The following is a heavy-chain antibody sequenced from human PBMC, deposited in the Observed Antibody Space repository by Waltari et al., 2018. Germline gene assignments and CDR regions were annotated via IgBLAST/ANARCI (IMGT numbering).Heavy chain of an antibody. V-gene: IGHV1-69*05. CDR1: GGTFSSYA. Sequence: QVQLVQSGAEVKKPGSSVKVSCKASGGTFSSYAISWVRQAPGNGLEWMGGIIPIFGTANYAQKFQGRVTITTDESTSTAYMELSSLRSEDTAVYYCARDNALKYYYDSSGLWENNWFDPWGQGTLVTVSS. CDR3: ARDNALKYYYDSSGLWENNWFDP. CDR2: IIPIFGTA. D-gene: IGHD3-22*01. J-gene: IGHJ5*02.